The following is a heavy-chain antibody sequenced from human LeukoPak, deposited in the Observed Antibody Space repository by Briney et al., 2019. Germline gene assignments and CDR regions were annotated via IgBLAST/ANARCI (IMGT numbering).Heavy chain of an antibody. J-gene: IGHJ4*02. D-gene: IGHD3-10*01. Sequence: SETLSLTCTVSGGSISSYYWSWIRQPPGKGLEWIGYIYYSGSTNYNPSLKSRVTISVDTSKNQFSLKLSSVTAADTAVYYCARGTGSYYYGSGSYWPSYYFDYWGQGTLVTVSS. CDR3: ARGTGSYYYGSGSYWPSYYFDY. CDR1: GGSISSYY. V-gene: IGHV4-59*01. CDR2: IYYSGST.